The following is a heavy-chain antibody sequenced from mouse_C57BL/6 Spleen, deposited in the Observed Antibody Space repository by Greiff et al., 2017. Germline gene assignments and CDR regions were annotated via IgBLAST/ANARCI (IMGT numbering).Heavy chain of an antibody. Sequence: EVQLQESGGDLVKPGGSLKLSCAASGFTFSSYGMSWVRQTPDKRLEWVATISSGGSYTYYPDSVKGRFTISRDNAKNTLYLQMSSLKSEDTAMYYCARRDSSGYGFAYWGQGTLVTVSA. CDR3: ARRDSSGYGFAY. CDR2: ISSGGSYT. V-gene: IGHV5-6*01. J-gene: IGHJ3*01. D-gene: IGHD3-2*02. CDR1: GFTFSSYG.